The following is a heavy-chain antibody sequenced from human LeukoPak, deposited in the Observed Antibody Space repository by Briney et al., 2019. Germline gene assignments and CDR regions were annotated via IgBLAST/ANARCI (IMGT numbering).Heavy chain of an antibody. D-gene: IGHD5-18*01. Sequence: PGGSLRLSCAASGFTVSSNYMSWVRQAPGKGLEWVSAIYSGGSTYYADSVKGRFTISRDNSKNTLYLQMNSLRAEDTAVYYCARDSSGGYSYGTAIDYWGQGTLVTVSS. J-gene: IGHJ4*02. CDR1: GFTVSSNY. CDR3: ARDSSGGYSYGTAIDY. V-gene: IGHV3-66*02. CDR2: IYSGGST.